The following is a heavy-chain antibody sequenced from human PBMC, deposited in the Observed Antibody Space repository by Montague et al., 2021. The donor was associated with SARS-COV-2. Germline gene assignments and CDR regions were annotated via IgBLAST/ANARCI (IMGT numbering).Heavy chain of an antibody. V-gene: IGHV4-59*01. J-gene: IGHJ4*02. CDR3: ARVKPGYYYGFGVSAHFDY. D-gene: IGHD3-10*01. CDR1: GGSISSYY. CDR2: IYYSGST. Sequence: SETLSLTCTVSGGSISSYYWSRIRQPPGKGLEWIGYIYYSGSTNYNPSLKSRVTISVDTSKNQFSLKLSSVTAADTAVYYCARVKPGYYYGFGVSAHFDYWGQGTLVTVSS.